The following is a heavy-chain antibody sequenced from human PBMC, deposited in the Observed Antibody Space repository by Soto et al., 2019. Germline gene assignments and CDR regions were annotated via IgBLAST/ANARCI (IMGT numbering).Heavy chain of an antibody. D-gene: IGHD6-19*01. V-gene: IGHV4-59*01. CDR1: GGSISSYY. Sequence: SEPLSLTCTVSGGSISSYYWSWIRQPPGKGLEWIGYIYYSGSTNYNPSLKSRVTISVDTSKNQFSLKLSSVTAADTAVYYCERVYRVAVAGSAFDYWGQGTLVTVSS. CDR3: ERVYRVAVAGSAFDY. J-gene: IGHJ4*02. CDR2: IYYSGST.